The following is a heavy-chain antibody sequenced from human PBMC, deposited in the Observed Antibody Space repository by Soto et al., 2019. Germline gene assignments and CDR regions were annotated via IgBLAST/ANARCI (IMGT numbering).Heavy chain of an antibody. D-gene: IGHD4-17*01. V-gene: IGHV4-31*03. CDR3: ARGNSYGVVNWFDP. J-gene: IGHJ5*02. Sequence: ASETLSLTCTVSGGSISSGDHYWSWIRQYPGKGLEWIGYIYYGGSTYYNPSLKSRVFISVDTSKNQFSLHLTSVTATDTAVYYCARGNSYGVVNWFDPWGQGTLVTVSS. CDR1: GGSISSGDHY. CDR2: IYYGGST.